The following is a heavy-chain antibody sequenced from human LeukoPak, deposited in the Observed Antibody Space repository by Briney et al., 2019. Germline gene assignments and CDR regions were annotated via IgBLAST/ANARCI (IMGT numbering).Heavy chain of an antibody. D-gene: IGHD6-13*01. Sequence: PGRSLRLSCAASGFTFSSYGMHWVRQAPGKGLEWVAVIWYDGSNKYYADSVKGRFTISRDNSKNTLYLQMNSLRAEDTAVYYCARDLLRAAAGFGDDAFDIWGQGTMVTVSS. CDR1: GFTFSSYG. CDR3: ARDLLRAAAGFGDDAFDI. V-gene: IGHV3-33*01. CDR2: IWYDGSNK. J-gene: IGHJ3*02.